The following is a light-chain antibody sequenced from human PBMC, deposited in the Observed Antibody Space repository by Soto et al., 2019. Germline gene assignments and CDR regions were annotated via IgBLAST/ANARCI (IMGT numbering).Light chain of an antibody. Sequence: DIVLTQSPATLSVSLGERVSLSCRASQIISSNLAWYQQKPGQIPRLLIYGASARAAGIPARFSGSGSGTEFTLTISSLQSEDFAVYYGQQYNNLPQFTFGPGTKVDV. J-gene: IGKJ3*01. CDR2: GAS. V-gene: IGKV3-15*01. CDR1: QIISSN. CDR3: QQYNNLPQFT.